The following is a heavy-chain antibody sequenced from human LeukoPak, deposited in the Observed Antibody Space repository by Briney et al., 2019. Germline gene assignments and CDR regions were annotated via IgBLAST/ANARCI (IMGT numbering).Heavy chain of an antibody. V-gene: IGHV1-8*01. CDR1: GYTFTSYD. J-gene: IGHJ4*02. CDR3: ASPDHCSGGSCYHQGLGY. D-gene: IGHD2-15*01. CDR2: MNPNSGNT. Sequence: ASVKVSYKASGYTFTSYDINWVRQATGQGLEWMGWMNPNSGNTGYAQKFQGRVTMTRDMSTSTVYMELSSLRSEDTAVYYCASPDHCSGGSCYHQGLGYWGQGTLVTVSS.